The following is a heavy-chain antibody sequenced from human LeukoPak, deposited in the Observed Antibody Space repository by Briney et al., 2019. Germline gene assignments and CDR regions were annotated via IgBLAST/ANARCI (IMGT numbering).Heavy chain of an antibody. CDR1: GGSISSYY. D-gene: IGHD1-26*01. J-gene: IGHJ4*02. CDR2: IYYSGST. V-gene: IGHV4-59*08. Sequence: SETLSLTCTVSGGSISSYYWSWIRQPPGKGLEWIGYIYYSGSTNYNPSLKSRVTISVDTSKNQFSLKLSSVTAADTAVYYCARYSGSYPEFDYWGQGTLVTVSS. CDR3: ARYSGSYPEFDY.